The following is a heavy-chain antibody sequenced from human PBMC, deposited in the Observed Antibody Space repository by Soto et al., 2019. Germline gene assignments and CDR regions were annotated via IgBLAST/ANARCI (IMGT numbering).Heavy chain of an antibody. CDR1: GFTFSSYA. J-gene: IGHJ6*02. CDR2: ISYDGSNK. D-gene: IGHD3-16*01. CDR3: ARDLEDGGASPWRYYGMDV. V-gene: IGHV3-30-3*01. Sequence: QVQLVESGGGVVQPGRSLRLSCAASGFTFSSYAMHWVRQAPGKGLEWVAVISYDGSNKYYADSVKGRFTISRDNSKNTLYLQMNSLRAEDTAVYYCARDLEDGGASPWRYYGMDVWGQGTTVTVSS.